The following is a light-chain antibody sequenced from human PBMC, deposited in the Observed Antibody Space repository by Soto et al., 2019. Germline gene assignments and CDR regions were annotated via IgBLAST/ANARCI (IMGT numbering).Light chain of an antibody. Sequence: EIVLTQSPGTLSLSPGERATLSCRASQSVSSIYLAWYQQQPGQAPRLLIYGASSRATGIPDRFSGSGSGTDFTLTISRLEPEDFAVYYCQQYGDSPPWTFGQGTKVKIK. J-gene: IGKJ1*01. V-gene: IGKV3-20*01. CDR2: GAS. CDR1: QSVSSIY. CDR3: QQYGDSPPWT.